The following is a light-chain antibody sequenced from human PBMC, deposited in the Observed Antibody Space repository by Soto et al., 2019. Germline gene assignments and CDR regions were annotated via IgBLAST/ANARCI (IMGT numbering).Light chain of an antibody. J-gene: IGLJ3*02. Sequence: QSALTQTASVSGSPGQSINISCTGTSSDVGAYNYVSWYQQHPGKAPKLMIYDVSNRPSGVSNRFSGSKSGNTASLTISGLQAEDEADYYCSLYTTSNTWVFGGGTKLTVL. V-gene: IGLV2-14*01. CDR3: SLYTTSNTWV. CDR1: SSDVGAYNY. CDR2: DVS.